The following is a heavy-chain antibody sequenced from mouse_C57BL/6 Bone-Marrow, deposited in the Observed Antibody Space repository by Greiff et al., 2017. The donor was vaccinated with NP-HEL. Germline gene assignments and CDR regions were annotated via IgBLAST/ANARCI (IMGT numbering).Heavy chain of an antibody. CDR2: IDPSDSYT. CDR3: ARRYGSRGGYFDV. J-gene: IGHJ1*03. V-gene: IGHV1-69*01. CDR1: GYTFTSYW. Sequence: QVQLKQPGAELVMPGASVKLSCKASGYTFTSYWMHWVKQRPGQGLEWIGEIDPSDSYTNYNQKFKGKSTLTVDKSSSTAYMQLSSLTSEDSAVYYCARRYGSRGGYFDVWGTGTTVTVSS. D-gene: IGHD1-1*01.